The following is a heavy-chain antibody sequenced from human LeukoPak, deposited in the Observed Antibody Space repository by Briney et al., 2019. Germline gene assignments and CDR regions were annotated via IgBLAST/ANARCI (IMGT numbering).Heavy chain of an antibody. J-gene: IGHJ4*02. CDR2: ISANNGNT. CDR3: ASHYDFWSGYEY. V-gene: IGHV1-18*01. Sequence: ASVKVSCKTSGYTFTSYGISWVRQAPGQGLEWMGWISANNGNTNYAQKLQGRVTITTDTSTSTAYMELRSLRSDDTAVYYCASHYDFWSGYEYWGQGTLVTVSS. CDR1: GYTFTSYG. D-gene: IGHD3-3*01.